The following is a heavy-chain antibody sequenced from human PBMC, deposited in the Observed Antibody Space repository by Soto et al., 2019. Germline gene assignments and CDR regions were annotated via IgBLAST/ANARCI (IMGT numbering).Heavy chain of an antibody. D-gene: IGHD2-15*01. CDR1: GGSFSAYY. Sequence: PSETLSLTCAVYGGSFSAYYWSWIRQPPGKGLEWIGEINQSGSTNNNPSLKSRVTISRDTSKSQFSLRMSSVTAADTAVYYCARGGSGYMDVWGKGTSVTVSS. CDR2: INQSGST. V-gene: IGHV4-34*01. CDR3: ARGGSGYMDV. J-gene: IGHJ6*03.